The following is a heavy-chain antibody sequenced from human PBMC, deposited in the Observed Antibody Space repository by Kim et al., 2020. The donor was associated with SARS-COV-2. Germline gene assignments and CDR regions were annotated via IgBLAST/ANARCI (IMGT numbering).Heavy chain of an antibody. CDR3: ARELVTTRLGRGTSYYYYYGMDV. Sequence: ASVKVSCKASGYTFTSYYMHWVRQAPGQGLEWMGIINPSGGSTSYAQKFQGRVTMTRDTSTSTVYMELSSLRSEDTAVYYCARELVTTRLGRGTSYYYYYGMDVWGQGTTVTVSS. D-gene: IGHD3-22*01. V-gene: IGHV1-46*01. CDR1: GYTFTSYY. CDR2: INPSGGST. J-gene: IGHJ6*02.